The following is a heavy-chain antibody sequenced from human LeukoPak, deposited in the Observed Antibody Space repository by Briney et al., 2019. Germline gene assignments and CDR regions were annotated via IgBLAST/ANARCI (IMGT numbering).Heavy chain of an antibody. D-gene: IGHD3-16*01. V-gene: IGHV1-18*01. J-gene: IGHJ4*02. CDR1: GYTFTSYG. Sequence: ASVKVSCKASGYTFTSYGISWVRQAPGQGLEWMGWINAYDGNTNYAQKLQGRVTMTTDTSTSTAYMELRNLRSDDTAVYYCARGGPAARLITFGGVTDYWGQGTLVTVSS. CDR2: INAYDGNT. CDR3: ARGGPAARLITFGGVTDY.